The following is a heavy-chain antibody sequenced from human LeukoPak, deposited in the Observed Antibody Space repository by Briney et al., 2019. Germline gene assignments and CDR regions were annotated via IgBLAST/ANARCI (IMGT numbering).Heavy chain of an antibody. CDR3: ARGLWGY. J-gene: IGHJ4*02. CDR2: IRYDASNK. Sequence: GGSLRLSCAASRFTFSSYGMHWVRQAPGKGLEWVAFIRYDASNKYYADSVKGRFTISRDNFKNTLYLQMNSLRGEDTAVYYCARGLWGYWGQGTLVTVSS. CDR1: RFTFSSYG. D-gene: IGHD3-16*01. V-gene: IGHV3-30*02.